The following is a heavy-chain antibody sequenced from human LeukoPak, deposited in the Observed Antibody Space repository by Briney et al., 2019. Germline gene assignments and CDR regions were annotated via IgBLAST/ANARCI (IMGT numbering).Heavy chain of an antibody. V-gene: IGHV3-30*03. J-gene: IGHJ4*02. D-gene: IGHD5-12*01. CDR2: ISYDGSNK. Sequence: GRSLRLSCAASGFTFITYGMHWVRQAPGKGLEWVAVISYDGSNKYYADSVKGRFTISRDNSKNTLYLQMNSLRTEDTAVHYCATGRWLQLAGYWGQGTLVTVSS. CDR1: GFTFITYG. CDR3: ATGRWLQLAGY.